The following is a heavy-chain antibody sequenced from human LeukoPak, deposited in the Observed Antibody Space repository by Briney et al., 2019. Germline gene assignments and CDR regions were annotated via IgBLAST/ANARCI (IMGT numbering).Heavy chain of an antibody. Sequence: GGSLRLSCAASGFTVSSNYMSWVRQAPGKGLEWVSVIYSGGSTYYADSVKGRFTISRDNSKNTLYLQMNSLRAEDTAVYYCARAEWGYYYYGMDVWGQGTTVTVSS. CDR2: IYSGGST. D-gene: IGHD3-3*01. J-gene: IGHJ6*02. V-gene: IGHV3-53*01. CDR3: ARAEWGYYYYGMDV. CDR1: GFTVSSNY.